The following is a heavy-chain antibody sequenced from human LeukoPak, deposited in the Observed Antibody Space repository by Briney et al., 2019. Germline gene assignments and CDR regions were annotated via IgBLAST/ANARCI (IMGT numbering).Heavy chain of an antibody. V-gene: IGHV1-2*06. CDR2: INPNSGGT. J-gene: IGHJ4*02. CDR3: ASEYYYDSSGYTLDY. Sequence: ASVKVSCKASGYTFTCYYMHWVRQAPGQGLEWMGRINPNSGGTNYAQKFQGRVTMTRDASISTAYMELSRLRSDDTAVYYCASEYYYDSSGYTLDYWGQGTLVTVSS. D-gene: IGHD3-22*01. CDR1: GYTFTCYY.